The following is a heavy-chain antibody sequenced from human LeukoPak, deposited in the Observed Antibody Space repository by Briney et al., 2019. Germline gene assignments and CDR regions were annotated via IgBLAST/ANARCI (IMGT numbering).Heavy chain of an antibody. V-gene: IGHV4-39*01. CDR2: IYYSGST. J-gene: IGHJ5*02. CDR3: ARHKVNVVVPAAIFVRSWFDP. D-gene: IGHD2-2*02. Sequence: SETLSLTCTVSGGSISSSSYYWGWIRQPPGKGLEWIGSIYYSGSTYYNPSLKSRVTISVDTSKNQFSLKLSSVTAADTAVYYCARHKVNVVVPAAIFVRSWFDPWGQGTLVTVSS. CDR1: GGSISSSSYY.